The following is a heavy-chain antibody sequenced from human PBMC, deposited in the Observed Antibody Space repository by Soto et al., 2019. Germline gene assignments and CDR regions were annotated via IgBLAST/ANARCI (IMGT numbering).Heavy chain of an antibody. Sequence: GGSLRLSCAASGFTFSTYSMNWVRQAPGKGLEWVSGIYGSGGGTFYADSVKGRFTISRDNSKNTLYLQMNSFRAEDTAVYYCAKGVPGIAVAGTGYFQHWGQGT. D-gene: IGHD6-19*01. J-gene: IGHJ1*01. CDR3: AKGVPGIAVAGTGYFQH. CDR2: IYGSGGGT. CDR1: GFTFSTYS. V-gene: IGHV3-23*01.